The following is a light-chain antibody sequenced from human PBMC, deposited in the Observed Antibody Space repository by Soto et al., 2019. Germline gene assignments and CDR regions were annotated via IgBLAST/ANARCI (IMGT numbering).Light chain of an antibody. CDR2: SAS. V-gene: IGKV1-39*01. Sequence: DIQMTQSPSSLSASVRDRVTITCRASQTVSVYLNWYRQEPGKAPKLLIFSASTLQSGVPPRFSGSGSGTDFTLTISNLQPEDFATYYCQQSYSTPFTFGPGTKVDVK. CDR3: QQSYSTPFT. CDR1: QTVSVY. J-gene: IGKJ3*01.